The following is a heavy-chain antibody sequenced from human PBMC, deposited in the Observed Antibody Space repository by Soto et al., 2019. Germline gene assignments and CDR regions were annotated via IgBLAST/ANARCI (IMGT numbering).Heavy chain of an antibody. CDR2: VTADGGT. CDR1: GFTVSSHA. CDR3: APHVSCSGGSCQYDAFAI. J-gene: IGHJ3*02. V-gene: IGHV3-23*01. D-gene: IGHD2-15*01. Sequence: EVQVLESGGGLVQPGGSLRLSCEGSGFTVSSHAMTWIRQAPGKGPEWVSTVTADGGTYYADSVKGRFAMSRDTSENTXCLQMNSLGAEDTAAYYCAPHVSCSGGSCQYDAFAIRGQGTMVTVSS.